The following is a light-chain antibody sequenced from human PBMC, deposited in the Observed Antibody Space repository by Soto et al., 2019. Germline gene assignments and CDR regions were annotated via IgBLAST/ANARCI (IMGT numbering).Light chain of an antibody. J-gene: IGKJ3*01. CDR1: QSVVNTF. V-gene: IGKV3-20*01. Sequence: EVVLTQSPGTLSLSPGERVTLSCRASQSVVNTFLAWYQQKPGQTPRLLIYDASSRATGIPDRFSGSGSGTDFTLTISRLEPEDFAVYYCQQYGSSPFTFGPGTKVDIK. CDR2: DAS. CDR3: QQYGSSPFT.